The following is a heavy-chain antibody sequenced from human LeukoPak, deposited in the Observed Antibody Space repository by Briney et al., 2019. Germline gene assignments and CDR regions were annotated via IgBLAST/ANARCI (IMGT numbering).Heavy chain of an antibody. CDR1: GFTFSDYA. J-gene: IGHJ4*02. CDR2: ISYDGTNT. Sequence: GGSLRLSCAASGFTFSDYAMHWVRQAPGEGLESVALISYDGTNTYCADSVKGRFTISRDNSKNTLYLQMNSLRAEDTAVYYCAPTGKVTVGLGYWGQGTLVTVSS. CDR3: APTGKVTVGLGY. D-gene: IGHD2-21*02. V-gene: IGHV3-30-3*01.